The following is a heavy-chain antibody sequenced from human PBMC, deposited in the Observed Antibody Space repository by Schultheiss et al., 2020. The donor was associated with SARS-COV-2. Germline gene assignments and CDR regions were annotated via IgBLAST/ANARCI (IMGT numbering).Heavy chain of an antibody. CDR3: ARGRQLVPFDY. D-gene: IGHD6-13*01. Sequence: SQTLSLTCAVYGGSFSGYYWSWIRQPPGKGLEWIGYIYYSGSTNYNPSLKSRVTISVDTSKNQFSLKLSSVTAADTAVYYCARGRQLVPFDYWGQGTLVTVSS. V-gene: IGHV4-59*12. CDR1: GGSFSGYY. CDR2: IYYSGST. J-gene: IGHJ4*02.